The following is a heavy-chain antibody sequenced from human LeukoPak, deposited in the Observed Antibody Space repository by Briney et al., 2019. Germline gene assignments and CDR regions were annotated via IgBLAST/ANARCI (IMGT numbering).Heavy chain of an antibody. J-gene: IGHJ4*02. V-gene: IGHV3-21*01. Sequence: GGSLRLSCAASGFTFSTYTMSWVRQAPGKGLEWVSSITASSTSTYYADSVKGRFTISRDNAKNSLYLQMNSLRAEDTAVYYCAKDLDYYGSGSAFDYWGQGTLVTVSS. D-gene: IGHD3-10*01. CDR1: GFTFSTYT. CDR2: ITASSTST. CDR3: AKDLDYYGSGSAFDY.